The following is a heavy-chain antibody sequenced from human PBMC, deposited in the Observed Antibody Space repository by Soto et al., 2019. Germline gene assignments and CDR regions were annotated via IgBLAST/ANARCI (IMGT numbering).Heavy chain of an antibody. Sequence: EVQLVESGGGLVQPGGSLRLSCAASGFIFTSYSMNWVRQAPGKGLEWLSYIRIDSNHIGYADSVRGRFTISSDIAKNSLYLQMNSLRYEEKAVYYCARDLSYAVDYWGQGTLVTVSS. CDR3: ARDLSYAVDY. D-gene: IGHD1-26*01. CDR2: IRIDSNHI. V-gene: IGHV3-48*02. CDR1: GFIFTSYS. J-gene: IGHJ4*02.